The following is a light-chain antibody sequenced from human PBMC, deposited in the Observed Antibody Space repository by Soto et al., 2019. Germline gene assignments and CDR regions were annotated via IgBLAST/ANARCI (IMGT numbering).Light chain of an antibody. V-gene: IGLV2-8*01. J-gene: IGLJ1*01. CDR2: EVT. CDR1: SSDVGGYNY. CDR3: SSYAGSNNLV. Sequence: QSVLTQPPSASGSPGQSVTISCTGTSSDVGGYNYVSWYQQHPGKAPKLMIYEVTKRPSGVPDRFSGSKSGNTASLTVSGVQAEDEADYYCSSYAGSNNLVFGTGTKVTVL.